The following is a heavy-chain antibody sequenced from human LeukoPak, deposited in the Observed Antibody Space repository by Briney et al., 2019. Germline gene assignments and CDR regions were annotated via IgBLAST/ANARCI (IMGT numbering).Heavy chain of an antibody. CDR3: AREGVVPAAVYYYYMDV. CDR1: GFTFSSYG. J-gene: IGHJ6*03. V-gene: IGHV3-33*01. Sequence: GGSLRLSCAASGFTFSSYGMHWVRQAPGKGLEWVADMWYDGNNKYYADSVKGRFTISRDNSKNTLYLQMNSLRAEDTAVYYCAREGVVPAAVYYYYMDVWGKGTTVTVSS. D-gene: IGHD2-2*01. CDR2: MWYDGNNK.